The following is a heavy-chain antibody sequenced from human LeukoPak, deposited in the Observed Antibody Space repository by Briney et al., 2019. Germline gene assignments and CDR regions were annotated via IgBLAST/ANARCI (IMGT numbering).Heavy chain of an antibody. Sequence: PSETLSLTCTVSGGSISSYYWSWIRQPAGKGLEWIGRIYTSGSTNYNPSLKSRVTMSVATSKNQFSLKLSSVTAADTAVYYCARVRSGWNHDAFDIWGQGTMVTVSS. CDR1: GGSISSYY. CDR3: ARVRSGWNHDAFDI. D-gene: IGHD6-19*01. V-gene: IGHV4-4*07. J-gene: IGHJ3*02. CDR2: IYTSGST.